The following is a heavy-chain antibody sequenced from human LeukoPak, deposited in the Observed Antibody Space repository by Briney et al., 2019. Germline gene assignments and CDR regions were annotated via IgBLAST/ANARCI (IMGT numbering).Heavy chain of an antibody. CDR1: GFTFSSYT. D-gene: IGHD2/OR15-2a*01. CDR3: TRDATYYLRYGYFDY. Sequence: GGSLRLSCAASGFTFSSYTMNWVRQAPGKGLEWVSSINNVASHIYYAGSVRGRFTISRDNAKNSVYLQMNSLRAEDTAVYYCTRDATYYLRYGYFDYWGQGTLVTVSS. V-gene: IGHV3-21*01. J-gene: IGHJ4*02. CDR2: INNVASHI.